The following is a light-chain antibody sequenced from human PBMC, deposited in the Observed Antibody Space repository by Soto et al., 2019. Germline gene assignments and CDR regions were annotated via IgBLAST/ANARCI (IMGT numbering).Light chain of an antibody. J-gene: IGKJ1*01. CDR3: QQSYSTPGT. CDR2: AAS. V-gene: IGKV1-39*01. Sequence: DIQMTQSPSSLSGSVGDRVTITCRASQSISSYLNWYQQKPGKAPKLLIYAASSLQSGVPSRFSGSGSGTDFTLTISSLQPEDFATYYCQQSYSTPGTFGQGTKVDIK. CDR1: QSISSY.